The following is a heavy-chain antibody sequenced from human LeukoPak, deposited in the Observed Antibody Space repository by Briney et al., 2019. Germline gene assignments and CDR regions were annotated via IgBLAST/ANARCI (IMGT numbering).Heavy chain of an antibody. J-gene: IGHJ1*01. CDR3: AGWVWTVSRVEYFEN. V-gene: IGHV4-34*10. CDR1: GGSFSGYY. Sequence: PSETLSLTCAVYGGSFSGYYWSWVRQPPGKGLEWIGNIHHSGSTNYHSSLMSRVTMSIDTSKNLFSLNLSSVTAADTAVYYCAGWVWTVSRVEYFENWGQGTLVTVSS. CDR2: IHHSGST. D-gene: IGHD3/OR15-3a*01.